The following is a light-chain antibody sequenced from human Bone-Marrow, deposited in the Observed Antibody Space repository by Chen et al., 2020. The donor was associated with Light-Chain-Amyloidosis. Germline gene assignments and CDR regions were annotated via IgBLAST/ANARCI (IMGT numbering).Light chain of an antibody. CDR3: QSADSSGTYEVL. Sequence: SYELTQPPSVSVSPLKTAWITCPGDDSPTEYAYWYQQKPGQAPVLVIHRDTKRPAGISDRFSGSSSVTTSTLSIGGVQAEDEADYHCQSADSSGTYEVLFGGGTKLTGL. J-gene: IGLJ2*01. V-gene: IGLV3-25*03. CDR1: DSPTEY. CDR2: RDT.